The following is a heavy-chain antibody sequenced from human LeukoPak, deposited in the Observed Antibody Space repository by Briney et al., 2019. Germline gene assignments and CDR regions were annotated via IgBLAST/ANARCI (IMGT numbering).Heavy chain of an antibody. CDR3: ARDHNYAFDN. V-gene: IGHV3-48*01. Sequence: GGSLRLSCAASGFPFIEYSMNWVRQAPGKGLERISYIGIDSGNTKYADSVRGRFTISADKAKNSLYLQMNSLRVEDTAVYYCARDHNYAFDNWGQGTLVSVAS. J-gene: IGHJ4*02. CDR1: GFPFIEYS. CDR2: IGIDSGNT. D-gene: IGHD1-1*01.